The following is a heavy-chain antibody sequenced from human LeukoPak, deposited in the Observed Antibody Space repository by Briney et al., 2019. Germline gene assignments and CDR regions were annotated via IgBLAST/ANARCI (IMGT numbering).Heavy chain of an antibody. V-gene: IGHV4-39*07. CDR1: GGSISSSSYY. CDR3: ASGGYDYVWGSYRFPFDY. CDR2: IYYSGST. Sequence: ETSETLSLTCTVSGGSISSSSYYWGWIRQPPGKGLEWIGSIYYSGSTYYNPSLKSRVTISVDTSKNQFSLKLSSVTAADTAVYYCASGGYDYVWGSYRFPFDYWGQGTLVTVSS. D-gene: IGHD3-16*02. J-gene: IGHJ4*02.